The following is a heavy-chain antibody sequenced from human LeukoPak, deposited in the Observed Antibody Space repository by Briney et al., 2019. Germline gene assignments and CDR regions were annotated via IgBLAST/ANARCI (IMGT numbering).Heavy chain of an antibody. V-gene: IGHV1-2*02. CDR3: ARGHPYRHYYDSSGYYFSVISHFDY. J-gene: IGHJ4*02. D-gene: IGHD3-22*01. Sequence: ASVKVSCKASGYTFTGYYMHWVRQAPGQGLEWMGWINPNSGGTNYAQKFQGRVTMTRDTSISTAYMELSWLRSDDTTVYYCARGHPYRHYYDSSGYYFSVISHFDYWGQGTLVTVSS. CDR2: INPNSGGT. CDR1: GYTFTGYY.